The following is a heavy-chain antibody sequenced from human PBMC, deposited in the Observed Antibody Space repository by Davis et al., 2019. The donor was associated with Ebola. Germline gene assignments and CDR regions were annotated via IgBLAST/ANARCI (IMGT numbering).Heavy chain of an antibody. V-gene: IGHV1-18*01. J-gene: IGHJ5*02. CDR1: GYTFTSYA. Sequence: AASVKVSCKASGYTFTSYAMNWVRQAPGQGLEWMGWINPYNGNTNYAQKLQGRVTMTTDTSTSTAYMELRSLRSDDTAVYYCARDRIPYSSSSNWFDPWGQGTLVTVSS. D-gene: IGHD6-13*01. CDR2: INPYNGNT. CDR3: ARDRIPYSSSSNWFDP.